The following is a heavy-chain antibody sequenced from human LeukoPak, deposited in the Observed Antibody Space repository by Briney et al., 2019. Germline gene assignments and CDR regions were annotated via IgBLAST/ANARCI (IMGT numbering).Heavy chain of an antibody. CDR3: LYSSSSLVDY. J-gene: IGHJ4*02. Sequence: GGSLRLSCAASGFTFSNNAMTWVRQAPGKGLEWVSVIYSGGSTYYADSVKGRFTISRDNSKNTLYLQMNSLRAEDTAVYYCLYSSSSLVDYWGQGTLVTVSS. CDR1: GFTFSNNA. D-gene: IGHD6-6*01. V-gene: IGHV3-66*01. CDR2: IYSGGST.